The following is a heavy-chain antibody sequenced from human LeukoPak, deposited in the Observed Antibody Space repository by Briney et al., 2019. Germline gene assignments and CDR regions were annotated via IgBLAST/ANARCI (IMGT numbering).Heavy chain of an antibody. J-gene: IGHJ4*02. CDR3: ARDGHYDFWSGLDY. Sequence: SQTLSLTCVISGDSVSSENAAWNWIRQSPSRGLEWLGRTYYRSKWYSDYAVSVKSRITINPDTSKNQFSLQLNSVTPDDTAVYYCARDGHYDFWSGLDYWSQGTLVTVSS. CDR1: GDSVSSENAA. CDR2: TYYRSKWYS. V-gene: IGHV6-1*01. D-gene: IGHD3-3*01.